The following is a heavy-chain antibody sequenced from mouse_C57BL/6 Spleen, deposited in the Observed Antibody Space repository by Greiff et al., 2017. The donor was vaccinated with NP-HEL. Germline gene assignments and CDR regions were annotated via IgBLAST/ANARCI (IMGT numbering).Heavy chain of an antibody. D-gene: IGHD3-2*02. CDR1: GYTFTSYW. V-gene: IGHV1-52*01. J-gene: IGHJ3*01. Sequence: QVQLQQPGAELVRPGSSVKLSCKASGYTFTSYWMHWVKQRPIQGLEWIGNIDPSDSETHYNQKFKDKATLTVDKSSSTAYMQLSSLTSEDSAVYYCARKGSSGTGFAYWGQGTLVTVSA. CDR3: ARKGSSGTGFAY. CDR2: IDPSDSET.